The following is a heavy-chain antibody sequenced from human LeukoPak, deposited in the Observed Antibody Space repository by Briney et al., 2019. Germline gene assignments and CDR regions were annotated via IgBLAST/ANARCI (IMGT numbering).Heavy chain of an antibody. CDR2: ITGSGGNA. CDR1: GFTFSNYA. J-gene: IGHJ4*02. D-gene: IGHD3-9*01. V-gene: IGHV3-23*01. Sequence: GSLRLSCAASGFTFSNYAMSWVRQAPGKGLEWVSAITGSGGNAYYADSVKGRFTISRDNSKNTVFLQMNSLRAEDTAVYYCAKWGDYDVLTGYYVSDYWGQGTLVTVSS. CDR3: AKWGDYDVLTGYYVSDY.